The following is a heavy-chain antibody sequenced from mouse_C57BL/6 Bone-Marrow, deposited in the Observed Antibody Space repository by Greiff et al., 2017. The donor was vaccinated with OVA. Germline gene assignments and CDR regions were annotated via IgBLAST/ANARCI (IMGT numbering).Heavy chain of an antibody. CDR2: IDPSDSYT. J-gene: IGHJ2*01. CDR3: ARRIYYDYDDY. CDR1: GYTFTSYW. Sequence: QVQLQQPGAELVRPGTSVKLSCKASGYTFTSYWMNWVKQRPGQGLEWIGVIDPSDSYTNYNQKFKGKATLTVDTSSSTAYMQLSSLTSEDSAVYYCARRIYYDYDDYWGQGTTLTVSS. V-gene: IGHV1-59*01. D-gene: IGHD2-4*01.